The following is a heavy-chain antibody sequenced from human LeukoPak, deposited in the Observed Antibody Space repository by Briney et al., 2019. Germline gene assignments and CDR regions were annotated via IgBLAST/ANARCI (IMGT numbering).Heavy chain of an antibody. CDR2: ISAYNGNT. CDR3: ARGSRPYSIYAFDI. Sequence: ASVKVSCKASGYTFTSYGISWVQQAPGQGLEWMGWISAYNGNTNYAQKLQGRVTMTTDTSTSTAYMELRSLRSDDTAVYYCARGSRPYSIYAFDIWGQGTMVTVSS. CDR1: GYTFTSYG. D-gene: IGHD2-21*01. J-gene: IGHJ3*02. V-gene: IGHV1-18*01.